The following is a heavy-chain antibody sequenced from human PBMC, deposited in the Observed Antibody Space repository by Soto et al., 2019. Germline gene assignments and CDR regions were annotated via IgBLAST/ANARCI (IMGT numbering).Heavy chain of an antibody. CDR3: ARIGLFRYYFDY. Sequence: SGPTLVNPTQTLTLTCTFSGFSLTTAGVGVGWVRQPPGKALEWLARIDWDDDKYYSTSLKTRLTISKDTSKNQVVLTMTNMDPVDTATYYCARIGLFRYYFDYWGQGTLVTVSS. CDR1: GFSLTTAGVG. J-gene: IGHJ4*02. V-gene: IGHV2-70*11. D-gene: IGHD3-22*01. CDR2: IDWDDDK.